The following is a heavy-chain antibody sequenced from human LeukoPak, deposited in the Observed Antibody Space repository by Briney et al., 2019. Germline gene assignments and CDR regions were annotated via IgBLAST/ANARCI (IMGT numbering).Heavy chain of an antibody. V-gene: IGHV1-8*01. J-gene: IGHJ4*02. CDR2: MNPNSGNT. Sequence: ASVTVSCMASGYTFTSDDINGVRQAPGQGREGMGWMNPNSGNTGYAQKFQGRVTITRNTSISTSYMELSSLRSEATAVYYCARARSSSWSNRGLDYWGQGTLVTVSS. D-gene: IGHD6-13*01. CDR3: ARARSSSWSNRGLDY. CDR1: GYTFTSDD.